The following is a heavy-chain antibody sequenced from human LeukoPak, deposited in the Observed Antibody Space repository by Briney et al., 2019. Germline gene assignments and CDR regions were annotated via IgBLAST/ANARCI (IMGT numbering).Heavy chain of an antibody. D-gene: IGHD3-3*01. CDR3: ARAQEVLRFLEWLTDWFDP. V-gene: IGHV3-21*01. CDR2: ISSGSSYI. J-gene: IGHJ5*02. CDR1: GGSISSSS. Sequence: ETLSLTCTVSGGSISSSSYYWGWIRQPPGKGLEWVSSISSGSSYIYYADSVKGRFTISRDNAKNSLYLQMNSLRAEDTAVYYCARAQEVLRFLEWLTDWFDPWGQGTLVTVSS.